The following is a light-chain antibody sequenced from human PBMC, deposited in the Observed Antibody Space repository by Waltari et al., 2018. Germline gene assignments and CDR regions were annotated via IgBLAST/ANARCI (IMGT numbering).Light chain of an antibody. Sequence: QLVLTQSPSASPSLGASVKLTCTLTSGHSSNIIPWPQQQPEKGPRYLMKVNSDGSHSKGAEIPDRFSGSSSGAERYLTISSLQSEDEADYYCQTGGHGTWVFGGGTKLTVL. J-gene: IGLJ3*02. CDR3: QTGGHGTWV. CDR2: VNSDGSH. V-gene: IGLV4-69*01. CDR1: SGHSSNI.